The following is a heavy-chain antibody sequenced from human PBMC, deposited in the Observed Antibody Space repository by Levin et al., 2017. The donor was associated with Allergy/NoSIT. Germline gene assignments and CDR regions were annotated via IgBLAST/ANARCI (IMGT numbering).Heavy chain of an antibody. CDR2: IYWNDDR. Sequence: SGPTLVKPTQTLTLTCTFSGFSLGTSGVGVTWIRQPPGKALEWLALIYWNDDRHYSPALENRPTVMKDTTKNQVVRIMTNMDPMDTATYYCAQEPASAGQRYLHNWGQGTLVTVSS. CDR1: GFSLGTSGVG. CDR3: AQEPASAGQRYLHN. V-gene: IGHV2-5*01. J-gene: IGHJ1*01. D-gene: IGHD2-2*01.